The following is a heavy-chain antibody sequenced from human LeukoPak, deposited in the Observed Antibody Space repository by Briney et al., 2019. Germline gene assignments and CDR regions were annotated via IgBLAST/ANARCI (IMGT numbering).Heavy chain of an antibody. D-gene: IGHD2-15*01. V-gene: IGHV4-4*02. J-gene: IGHJ5*02. CDR1: GGSISSSNW. CDR3: ARVGGVYCSGGSCYFTWFDP. Sequence: SGTLSLTCAVSGGSISSSNWGSWGRQPPGKGLEWVGEIYHSGSTNYNPSLKSRVTISVDKSKNQFSLKLSSVTAADTAVYYCARVGGVYCSGGSCYFTWFDPWGQGTLVTVSS. CDR2: IYHSGST.